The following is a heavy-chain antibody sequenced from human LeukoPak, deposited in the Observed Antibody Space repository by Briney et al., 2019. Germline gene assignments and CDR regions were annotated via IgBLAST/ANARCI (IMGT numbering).Heavy chain of an antibody. CDR2: IYSGGST. CDR3: AREDCSGGSCYRQDGMDV. CDR1: GFTVSSNY. V-gene: IGHV3-66*01. Sequence: GGSLRLSCAASGFTVSSNYMSWVRQAPGNGLEWVSVIYSGGSTYYADSVKGRFTISRDNSKNTLYLQMNSLRAEDTAVYYCAREDCSGGSCYRQDGMDVWGQGTTVTVSS. D-gene: IGHD2-15*01. J-gene: IGHJ6*02.